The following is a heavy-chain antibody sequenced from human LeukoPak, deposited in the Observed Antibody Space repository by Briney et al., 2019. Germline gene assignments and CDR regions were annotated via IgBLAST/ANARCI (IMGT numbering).Heavy chain of an antibody. V-gene: IGHV3-33*01. CDR2: IWYDGSKT. J-gene: IGHJ3*02. CDR1: GFTFSGYG. Sequence: PGGSLRLSCVASGFTFSGYGMHWARQAPGKGLEWVAVIWYDGSKTYYADSVKGRFTISRDNSKDTLYLQMSSLRVEDTAAYYCARYLGGSNAFDIWGQGTMVTVSS. D-gene: IGHD3-16*01. CDR3: ARYLGGSNAFDI.